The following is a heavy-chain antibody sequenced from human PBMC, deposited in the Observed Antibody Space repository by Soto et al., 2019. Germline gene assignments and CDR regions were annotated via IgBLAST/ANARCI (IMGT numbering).Heavy chain of an antibody. CDR1: VFTFSRYA. J-gene: IGHJ5*02. D-gene: IGHD1-26*01. Sequence: GGSLRISCAASVFTFSRYAMSWFRQAPGKGLEWVSAISGSSGSTYYADSVQGRFTISRDNSKNTLYLQMNSLRAEDTGLYYCAKVAGGSYYDPWGQGTLVTVSS. CDR3: AKVAGGSYYDP. CDR2: ISGSSGST. V-gene: IGHV3-23*01.